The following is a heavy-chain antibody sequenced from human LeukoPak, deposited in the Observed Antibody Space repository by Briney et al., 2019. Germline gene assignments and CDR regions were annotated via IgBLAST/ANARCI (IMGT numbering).Heavy chain of an antibody. CDR2: IKQDGSVK. D-gene: IGHD7-27*01. J-gene: IGHJ4*02. CDR1: GFNFRAYW. Sequence: GGSLRLSCTTSGFNFRAYWMTWVRQAPGKGLEWVANIKQDGSVKQYVDSVKGRFTISRDNAKNSVYLQMNSLRAEDTAVYYCSSGDEFDYWGQGTLVTVSS. V-gene: IGHV3-7*01. CDR3: SSGDEFDY.